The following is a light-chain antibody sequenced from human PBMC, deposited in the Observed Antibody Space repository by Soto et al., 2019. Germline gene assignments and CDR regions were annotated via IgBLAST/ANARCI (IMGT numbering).Light chain of an antibody. CDR1: QRVSGDRF. Sequence: EIVLTQSPGTLSLSPGERVNLSCRASQRVSGDRFLAWYQQRPGQAPRLLIYGVSSRATGVPDRFRGSGSGTDFTLTISRLEPEDFAVYYCHQYGSSPFTFGPGTRVNIK. V-gene: IGKV3-20*01. CDR3: HQYGSSPFT. J-gene: IGKJ3*01. CDR2: GVS.